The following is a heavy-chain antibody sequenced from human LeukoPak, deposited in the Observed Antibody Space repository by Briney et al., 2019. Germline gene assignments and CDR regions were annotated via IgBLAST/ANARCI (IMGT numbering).Heavy chain of an antibody. CDR3: ARDFYDGFALDY. D-gene: IGHD2/OR15-2a*01. V-gene: IGHV3-23*01. J-gene: IGHJ4*02. Sequence: PGGTLRLSCAASGFTFSNYGMSWVRQAPGKGLEWVSGISGSGDSTFYADSVKGRFTISRDNARNSLYLQMDNLRAEDTGVYYCARDFYDGFALDYWGQGTLVTVSS. CDR2: ISGSGDST. CDR1: GFTFSNYG.